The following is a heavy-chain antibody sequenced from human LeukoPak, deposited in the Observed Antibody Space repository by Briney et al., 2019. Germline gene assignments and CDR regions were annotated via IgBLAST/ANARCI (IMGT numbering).Heavy chain of an antibody. J-gene: IGHJ6*02. CDR2: IYYSGST. CDR1: GVSISSYY. Sequence: SETLSLTRTVSGVSISSYYWSWIRQPPGKGLEWLGYIYYSGSTNYNPSLKSRVTISVDTSKNQCSLKLSSVTAADTAVYYCAREGPYGMDVWGQGTTVTVSS. CDR3: AREGPYGMDV. V-gene: IGHV4-59*01.